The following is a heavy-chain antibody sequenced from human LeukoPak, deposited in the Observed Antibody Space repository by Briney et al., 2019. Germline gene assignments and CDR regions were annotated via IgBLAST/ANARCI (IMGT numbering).Heavy chain of an antibody. CDR1: GFTFSSYA. Sequence: AGGSLRLSCAASGFTFSSYALSWVRQAPGKGLEWVSAITGSDSNTFYADSVKGRFTISRDNSKNTLYLQMNSLRAEDTAVYHCARHTGNYAFDYWGQGTLVTVSA. V-gene: IGHV3-23*01. D-gene: IGHD1-26*01. CDR2: ITGSDSNT. CDR3: ARHTGNYAFDY. J-gene: IGHJ4*02.